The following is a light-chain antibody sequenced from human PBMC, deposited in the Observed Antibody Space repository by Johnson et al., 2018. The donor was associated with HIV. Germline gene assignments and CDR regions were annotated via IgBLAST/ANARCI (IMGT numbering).Light chain of an antibody. J-gene: IGLJ1*01. V-gene: IGLV1-51*02. Sequence: QSVLTQPPSVSAAPGQKVIISCSGSSSNIGNNYVSWYQQLPGTAPKLLIYENNKRPSGIPDRFSGSTSGTSATLGITGLQTGDEADYSCGTWDSRGDVVGTGTKVTVL. CDR1: SSNIGNNY. CDR2: ENN. CDR3: GTWDSRGDV.